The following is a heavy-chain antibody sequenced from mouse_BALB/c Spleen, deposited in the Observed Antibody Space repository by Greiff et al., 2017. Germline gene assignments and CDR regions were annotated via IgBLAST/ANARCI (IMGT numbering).Heavy chain of an antibody. J-gene: IGHJ3*01. D-gene: IGHD2-1*01. CDR2: IDPANGNT. Sequence: EVQLQQSGAELVKPGASVKLSCTASGFNIKDTYMPWVKQRPEQGLEWIGRIDPANGNTKYDPKFQGKATITADTTYNTAYLQLSSLTSEDTAVYYCARSEGYDNYVWFAYWGQGTLVTVSA. CDR3: ARSEGYDNYVWFAY. V-gene: IGHV14-3*02. CDR1: GFNIKDTY.